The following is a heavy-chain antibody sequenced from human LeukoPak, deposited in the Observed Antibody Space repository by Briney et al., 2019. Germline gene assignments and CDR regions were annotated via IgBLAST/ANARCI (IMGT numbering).Heavy chain of an antibody. D-gene: IGHD3-10*01. V-gene: IGHV3-33*03. J-gene: IGHJ5*02. CDR2: IWHDGTDI. Sequence: GGSLRLSCAASGFMFSSSVMHWVRQAPGKGLEWVALIWHDGTDIYYTESVKGRFTISRDNSKNTLSRQMDRLRTEDTAVYYCVKDHLLRGVMASWGQGTLVTVSS. CDR3: VKDHLLRGVMAS. CDR1: GFMFSSSV.